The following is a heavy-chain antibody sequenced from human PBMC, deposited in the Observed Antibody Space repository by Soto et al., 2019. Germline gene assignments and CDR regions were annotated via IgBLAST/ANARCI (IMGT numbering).Heavy chain of an antibody. D-gene: IGHD2-15*01. CDR1: GFTFSSYW. V-gene: IGHV3-74*01. CDR2: INSDGSST. Sequence: EVQLVESGGGLVQPGGSLRLSCAASGFTFSSYWMHWVRQAPGKGLVWFSRINSDGSSTSYADSVKGRFTISRDNAKNTLYLQMNSLRAEDTGVYCCVRTSLVVAAATREDYWGQGTLVTVSS. J-gene: IGHJ4*02. CDR3: VRTSLVVAAATREDY.